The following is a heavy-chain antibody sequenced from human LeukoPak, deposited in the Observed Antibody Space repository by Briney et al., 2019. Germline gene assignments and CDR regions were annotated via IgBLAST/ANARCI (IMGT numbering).Heavy chain of an antibody. CDR3: ARAVSGVAGRGENYFDY. J-gene: IGHJ4*02. CDR1: GGSISSSSYY. Sequence: PSETLSLTCTVSGGSISSSSYYWDWIRQPPGKGLEWIGYIYYSGSTNYNPSLKSRVTISVDTSKNQFSLKLSSVTAADTAVYYCARAVSGVAGRGENYFDYWGQGTLVTVSS. CDR2: IYYSGST. V-gene: IGHV4-61*05. D-gene: IGHD6-19*01.